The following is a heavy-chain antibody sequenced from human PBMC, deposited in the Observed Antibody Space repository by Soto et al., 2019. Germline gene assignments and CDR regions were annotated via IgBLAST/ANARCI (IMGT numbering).Heavy chain of an antibody. CDR2: IYHSGST. D-gene: IGHD2-8*01. CDR1: DGSISSGGYS. J-gene: IGHJ4*02. CDR3: ARGGLVYYFDY. Sequence: LSETLSLPCALADGSISSGGYSCTWIRQPPGKGLEWIGYIYHSGSTCYNPSLKSRVTISGDRSKNQFSLKLSSVTAADTAVYYCARGGLVYYFDYWGQGTLVTVSS. V-gene: IGHV4-30-2*01.